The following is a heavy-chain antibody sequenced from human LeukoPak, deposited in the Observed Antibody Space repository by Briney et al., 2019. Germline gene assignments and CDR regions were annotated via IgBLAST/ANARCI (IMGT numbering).Heavy chain of an antibody. CDR1: GGSISSSSYS. D-gene: IGHD2-21*02. V-gene: IGHV3-11*01. CDR2: ISSIGITI. J-gene: IGHJ4*02. CDR3: ARVFIGAVVTFGLDY. Sequence: LSLTCTVSGGSISSSSYSWGWIRQPPGKGLEWVSYISSIGITIYYADSVKGRFTISRDNAKNSLYLQMNSLRAEDTAVYYCARVFIGAVVTFGLDYWGQGTLVTVSS.